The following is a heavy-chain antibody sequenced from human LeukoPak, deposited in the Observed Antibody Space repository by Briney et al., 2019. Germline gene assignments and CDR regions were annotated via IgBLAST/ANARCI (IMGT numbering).Heavy chain of an antibody. V-gene: IGHV4-34*01. D-gene: IGHD1-26*01. J-gene: IGHJ4*02. CDR2: INHSGST. Sequence: SETLSLTCAVYGGSFSGYYWSWIRQPPGKGLEWIGEINHSGSTNYNPSLKSRVTISVDTSKNQFSLKLSPVTAADTAVYYCARGLMGATTGPYYFDYWGQGTLVTVSS. CDR3: ARGLMGATTGPYYFDY. CDR1: GGSFSGYY.